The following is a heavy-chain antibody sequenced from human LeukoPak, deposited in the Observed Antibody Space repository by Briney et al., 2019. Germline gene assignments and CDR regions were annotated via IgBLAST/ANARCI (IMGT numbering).Heavy chain of an antibody. J-gene: IGHJ4*02. Sequence: PGGSLRLSCAASGFTFRSYTMNWVRHAPGKGLEWVSSISSSTTYIHYRDSVKGRFTISRDNANNSLYLEMHSLRDEDTAVYYCARDGEFWLGYYDSWGQGTLVTVSS. CDR3: ARDGEFWLGYYDS. D-gene: IGHD3-3*01. CDR1: GFTFRSYT. V-gene: IGHV3-21*01. CDR2: ISSSTTYI.